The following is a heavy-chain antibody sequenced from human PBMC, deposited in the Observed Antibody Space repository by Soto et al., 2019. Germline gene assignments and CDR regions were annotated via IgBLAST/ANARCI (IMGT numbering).Heavy chain of an antibody. D-gene: IGHD6-6*01. J-gene: IGHJ6*02. CDR3: ARSIAARPHYYYYYGMDV. V-gene: IGHV2-70*01. CDR2: IDWDDDK. Sequence: SGPTLVNPTQTLTLTCTFSGFSLSTSGMCVSWIRQPPGKALEWLALIDWDDDKYYSTSLKTRLTISKDTSKNQVVLTMTNMDPVDTATYYCARSIAARPHYYYYYGMDVWGQGTTVTVS. CDR1: GFSLSTSGMC.